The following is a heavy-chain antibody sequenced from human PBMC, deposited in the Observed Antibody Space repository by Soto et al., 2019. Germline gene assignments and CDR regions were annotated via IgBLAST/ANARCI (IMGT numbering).Heavy chain of an antibody. D-gene: IGHD3-9*01. CDR3: ARHNPRYFDWLRGPNWFDP. CDR1: GGSFSGYY. V-gene: IGHV4-34*01. J-gene: IGHJ5*02. Sequence: PSETLSLTCAVYGGSFSGYYWSWIRQPPGKGLEWIGEINHSGSTNYNPSLKSRVTISVDASKNQFSLKLSSVTAADTAVYYCARHNPRYFDWLRGPNWFDPWGQGTLVTVS. CDR2: INHSGST.